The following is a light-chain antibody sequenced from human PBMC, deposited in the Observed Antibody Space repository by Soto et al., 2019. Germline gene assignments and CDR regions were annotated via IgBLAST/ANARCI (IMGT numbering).Light chain of an antibody. Sequence: DIQMTQSPSSLSASVGDRVTITCRTSQAINNYLNWYQPKPGKAPRLLTYAASSVQSEVPSRFSVSGSGTEFPLTITSLQPEDFATYYCQQTYCAPRTFGQGTKLEIK. J-gene: IGKJ2*01. CDR3: QQTYCAPRT. V-gene: IGKV1-39*01. CDR1: QAINNY. CDR2: AAS.